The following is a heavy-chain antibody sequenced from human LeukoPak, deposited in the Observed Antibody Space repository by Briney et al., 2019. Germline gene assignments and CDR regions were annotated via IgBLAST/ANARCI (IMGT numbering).Heavy chain of an antibody. J-gene: IGHJ4*02. CDR1: GYTFTDYY. V-gene: IGHV1-69-2*01. CDR2: VDPEDGET. Sequence: ASVKISCMVSGYTFTDYYMHWVQQAAGKGLGWMGRVDPEDGETVYEEKFQGRVTITADTCTDTAYMERSSLRAADTAVYYCATNPSGTGSRWGQGTLVTVSS. D-gene: IGHD6-13*01. CDR3: ATNPSGTGSR.